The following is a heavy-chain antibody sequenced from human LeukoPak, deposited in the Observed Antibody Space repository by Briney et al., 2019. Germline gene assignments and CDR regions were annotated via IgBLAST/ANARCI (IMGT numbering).Heavy chain of an antibody. CDR2: VYYSGIT. Sequence: SDTLSLTCVVSGHSISTYYWNWVRQPPGKGLEWIGYVYYSGITNYNPSLKSRVTISIDTSKNQCSLKLNSVTAADTAVYYRARDRDRGTFRFDPWGQGTLVTVSS. CDR1: GHSISTYY. D-gene: IGHD3-16*01. CDR3: ARDRDRGTFRFDP. J-gene: IGHJ5*02. V-gene: IGHV4-59*01.